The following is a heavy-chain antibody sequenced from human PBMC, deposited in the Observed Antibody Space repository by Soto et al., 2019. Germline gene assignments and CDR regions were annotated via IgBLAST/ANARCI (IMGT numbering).Heavy chain of an antibody. D-gene: IGHD3-3*02. J-gene: IGHJ5*02. CDR1: CGSLSGSSFY. Sequence: PSETPSPTFTFSCGSLSGSSFYWGWVRQPPGKGLEWIGNIYYSGSTYYNPSLKSRVTISVDTSKNQFSLKLSSVTAADTAVYYCVRRGRTSNGDWFDLWGQGILVTVSS. CDR3: VRRGRTSNGDWFDL. V-gene: IGHV4-39*05. CDR2: IYYSGST.